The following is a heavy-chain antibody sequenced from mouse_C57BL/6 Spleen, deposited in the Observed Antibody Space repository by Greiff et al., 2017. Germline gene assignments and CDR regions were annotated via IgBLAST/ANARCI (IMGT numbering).Heavy chain of an antibody. J-gene: IGHJ3*01. CDR3: ASHGSSPWFAY. Sequence: QVQLQQPGAELVRPGSSVKLSCKASGYTFTSYWMDWVKQRPGQGLEWIGNIYPSDSETHYNQKFKDKATLTVDKSSSTAYMQLSSLTSEDSAVYYCASHGSSPWFAYRGQGTLVTVSA. CDR1: GYTFTSYW. V-gene: IGHV1-61*01. D-gene: IGHD1-1*01. CDR2: IYPSDSET.